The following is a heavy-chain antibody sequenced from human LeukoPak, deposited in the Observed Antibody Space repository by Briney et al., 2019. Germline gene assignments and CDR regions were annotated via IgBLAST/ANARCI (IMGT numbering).Heavy chain of an antibody. J-gene: IGHJ3*02. CDR1: GGSISSYY. CDR2: IYYSGST. Sequence: ETLSLTCTVSGGSISSYYWSWVRQPPGKGLEWIGYIYYSGSTNYNPSLKSRVTISVDTSKNQFSLKLSSVTAADTAVYYCARRNRFDSSGYDDAFDIWGQGTMVTVSS. V-gene: IGHV4-59*08. CDR3: ARRNRFDSSGYDDAFDI. D-gene: IGHD3-22*01.